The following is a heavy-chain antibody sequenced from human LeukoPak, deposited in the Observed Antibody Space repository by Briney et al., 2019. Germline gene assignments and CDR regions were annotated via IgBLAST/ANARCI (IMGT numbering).Heavy chain of an antibody. D-gene: IGHD4-23*01. CDR1: GFTFDDYA. CDR2: ISWNSGSI. J-gene: IGHJ4*02. Sequence: GGSLRLSCAASGFTFDDYAMHWVRQAPGKGLEWVSGISWNSGSIGYADSVKGRFTISRDNAKNSLYLQMNSLRAEDMALYYCAKDSDYGGNSGYFDYRGQGTLVTVSS. V-gene: IGHV3-9*03. CDR3: AKDSDYGGNSGYFDY.